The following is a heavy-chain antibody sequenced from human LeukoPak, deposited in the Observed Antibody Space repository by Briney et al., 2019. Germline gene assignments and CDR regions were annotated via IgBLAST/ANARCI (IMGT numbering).Heavy chain of an antibody. D-gene: IGHD4-17*01. Sequence: GSVTVSCKASGYTFTSYGISWVRQAPGQGLEWMGWISAYNGNTKYAQKLQGRVTMTTDTSTSIAYLELRSLRSDDTAVYYCARGPVMTTVTTHARTQPHYYYYGMDVWGQGTTVTVSS. CDR3: ARGPVMTTVTTHARTQPHYYYYGMDV. CDR2: ISAYNGNT. V-gene: IGHV1-18*01. CDR1: GYTFTSYG. J-gene: IGHJ6*02.